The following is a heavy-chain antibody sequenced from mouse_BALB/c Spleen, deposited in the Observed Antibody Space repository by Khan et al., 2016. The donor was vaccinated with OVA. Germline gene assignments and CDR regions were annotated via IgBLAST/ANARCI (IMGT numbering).Heavy chain of an antibody. J-gene: IGHJ3*01. CDR1: GYSITSEYA. D-gene: IGHD2-4*01. CDR2: INYSGNT. V-gene: IGHV3-2*02. CDR3: ARKDYYDYDPFPY. Sequence: EVELVESGPGLVKPSQSLSLTCTVTGYSITSEYAWNWIRQFPGNKLEWMGYINYSGNTRFNPSLKSRTSITRDTSKNQFFLQLNSVTTEDTATYYGARKDYYDYDPFPYWGHGTLVTVSA.